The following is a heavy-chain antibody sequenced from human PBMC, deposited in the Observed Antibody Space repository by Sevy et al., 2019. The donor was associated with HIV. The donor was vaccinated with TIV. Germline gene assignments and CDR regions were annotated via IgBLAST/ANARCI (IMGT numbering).Heavy chain of an antibody. CDR3: AGGLLRYYDFWSGYYTGMDV. CDR2: SKNKGNSYTT. D-gene: IGHD3-3*01. CDR1: GFTFSDHY. V-gene: IGHV3-72*01. Sequence: GGSLRLSCAASGFTFSDHYMDWVRRAPGKGLEWVGRSKNKGNSYTTEYAASGIGRFTISRDDSNNSLYLQMNSLKTEDTAVYYCAGGLLRYYDFWSGYYTGMDVWGQGTPVTVSS. J-gene: IGHJ6*02.